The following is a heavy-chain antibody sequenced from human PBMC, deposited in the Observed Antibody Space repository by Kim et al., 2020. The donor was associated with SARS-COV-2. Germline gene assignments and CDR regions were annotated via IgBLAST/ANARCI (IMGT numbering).Heavy chain of an antibody. J-gene: IGHJ4*02. CDR3: ARDKGGYSRNWAFDN. Sequence: APRKGRFTVSRDNSKNTLYLQMTSLRAEDTAVDYCARDKGGYSRNWAFDNWGQGTLVTVSS. V-gene: IGHV3-53*01. D-gene: IGHD6-13*01.